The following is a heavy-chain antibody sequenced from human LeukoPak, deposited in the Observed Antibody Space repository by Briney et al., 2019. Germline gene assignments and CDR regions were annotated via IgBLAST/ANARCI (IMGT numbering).Heavy chain of an antibody. CDR1: GYTFTSYG. CDR2: ISAYNGNT. J-gene: IGHJ4*02. D-gene: IGHD6-19*01. Sequence: ASVKVSCKASGYTFTSYGINWVRQAPGQGLEWMGWISAYNGNTKHAQKLQGRVTMTTDTSTSTAYMELRSLRSDDTAVYYCARAGITSGWVQNMDYWGQGTLVIVSS. CDR3: ARAGITSGWVQNMDY. V-gene: IGHV1-18*01.